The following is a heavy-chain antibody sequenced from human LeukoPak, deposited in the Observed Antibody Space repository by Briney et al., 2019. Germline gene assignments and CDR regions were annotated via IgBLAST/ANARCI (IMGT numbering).Heavy chain of an antibody. CDR2: ISSSSIII. V-gene: IGHV3-48*01. D-gene: IGHD4-17*01. CDR3: ASCQSPVTTDCWFDP. J-gene: IGHJ5*02. CDR1: RFTSSSYS. Sequence: GGSLRLSCTASRFTSSSYSMNWVRQAPGMGLEWVAYISSSSIIIDYADSVKGRFTISRDNAKNSLYLQMNSLRAEDTAVYYCASCQSPVTTDCWFDPWGQGTLVTVSS.